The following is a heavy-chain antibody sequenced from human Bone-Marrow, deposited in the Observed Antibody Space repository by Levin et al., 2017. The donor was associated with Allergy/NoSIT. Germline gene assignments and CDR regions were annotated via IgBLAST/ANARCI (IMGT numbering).Heavy chain of an antibody. CDR1: GFTFSSYW. CDR3: ARVGQGDCSRGRCYPEYFHH. J-gene: IGHJ1*01. Sequence: GGSLRLSCAASGFTFSSYWMSWVRQAPGKGLEWVASINQDGSEKYYVDSVKGRFTISRDNAKDSLDVQMNSLRAEDTAVYYCARVGQGDCSRGRCYPEYFHHWGQGTLVTVSS. D-gene: IGHD2-15*01. CDR2: INQDGSEK. V-gene: IGHV3-7*03.